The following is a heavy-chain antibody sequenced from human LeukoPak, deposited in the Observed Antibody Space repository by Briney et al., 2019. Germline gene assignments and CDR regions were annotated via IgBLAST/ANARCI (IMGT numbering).Heavy chain of an antibody. Sequence: SETLSLTCTVSGDSISSYYWSWIRQPPGKGLEWIVYIYYSGSTNYNPSLKSRVTISVDTSKNQFSLKLSSVTAADTAVYYCARVSYYYDSGGYFDLWGRGTLVTVSS. CDR1: GDSISSYY. CDR2: IYYSGST. V-gene: IGHV4-59*01. CDR3: ARVSYYYDSGGYFDL. D-gene: IGHD3-22*01. J-gene: IGHJ2*01.